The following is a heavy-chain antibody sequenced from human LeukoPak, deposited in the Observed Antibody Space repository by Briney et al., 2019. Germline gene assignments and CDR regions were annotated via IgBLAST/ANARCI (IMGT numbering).Heavy chain of an antibody. J-gene: IGHJ5*01. CDR2: ITSSGDAT. CDR3: AKDRPNYHESNGHYYRLNGDS. D-gene: IGHD3-22*01. Sequence: GGSLRLSCVASGFTFNIYSRSWVRQAPGKGLEWVSSITSSGDATFYADSVKDHFTISRDNSRSTLYLQMSRLRVEDTAVYYCAKDRPNYHESNGHYYRLNGDSWGQGTLVTVSS. CDR1: GFTFNIYS. V-gene: IGHV3-23*01.